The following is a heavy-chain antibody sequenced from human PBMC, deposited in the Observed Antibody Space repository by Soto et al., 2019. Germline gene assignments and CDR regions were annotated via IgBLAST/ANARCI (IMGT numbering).Heavy chain of an antibody. CDR2: IMYRGGST. V-gene: IGHV3-23*01. D-gene: IGHD3-3*02. J-gene: IGHJ1*01. CDR3: AKDLHYWSASDH. CDR1: GFTFSSNA. Sequence: EVQLLEFGGGLVQPGGSLRLSCVASGFTFSSNAMSWVRQAPGKGLEWVSGIMYRGGSTYYADSVKGRFTVSRDDSKNTVYLQMNSLRAEDTAVYYCAKDLHYWSASDHWGQGTLVTVSS.